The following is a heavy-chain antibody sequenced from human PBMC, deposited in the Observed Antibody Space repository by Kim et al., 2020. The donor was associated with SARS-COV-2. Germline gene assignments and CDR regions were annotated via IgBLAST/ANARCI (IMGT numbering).Heavy chain of an antibody. CDR2: IYSGGST. V-gene: IGHV3-53*01. D-gene: IGHD3-16*01. CDR1: GFTVSSNY. CDR3: ARRFYAMDV. J-gene: IGHJ6*02. Sequence: GGSLRLSCAASGFTVSSNYMTWVRQAPGKGLEWVSVIYSGGSTYYADSVKGRFTISRDNSKNTVYLQMSSLRAEDTAVYDCARRFYAMDVWGQGTTVTVS.